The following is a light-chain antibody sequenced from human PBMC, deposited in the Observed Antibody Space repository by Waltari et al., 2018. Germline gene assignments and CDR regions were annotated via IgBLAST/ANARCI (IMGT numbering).Light chain of an antibody. Sequence: SSELTQDPAVSVAMRQTVRTTCQGDSLRGYSSSWYQQSPGQAPILVIYDKNNRPSGVPDRFSGSSSHNTGSLTITGAQAEDEASYYCHSRDASGVAGSFGGGTKLTVL. CDR2: DKN. J-gene: IGLJ2*01. CDR3: HSRDASGVAGS. CDR1: SLRGYS. V-gene: IGLV3-19*01.